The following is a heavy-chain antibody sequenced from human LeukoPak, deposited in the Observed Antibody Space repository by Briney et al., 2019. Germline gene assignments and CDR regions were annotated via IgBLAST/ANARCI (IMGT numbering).Heavy chain of an antibody. CDR3: ARHGGGYCRSTSCYLFDP. CDR1: GYSFTTYW. V-gene: IGHV5-51*01. CDR2: IYPGDSDT. D-gene: IGHD2-2*01. Sequence: GGSLKISCKVSGYSFTTYWIGWVRQLPGKGLEWMGIIYPGDSDTRYSPSFQGQVTISADKSISTAYLQWSSLKASDTAMYYCARHGGGYCRSTSCYLFDPWGQGTLVTVSS. J-gene: IGHJ5*02.